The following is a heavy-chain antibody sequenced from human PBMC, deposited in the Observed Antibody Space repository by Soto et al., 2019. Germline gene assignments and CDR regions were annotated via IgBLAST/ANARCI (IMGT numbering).Heavy chain of an antibody. J-gene: IGHJ6*02. CDR2: IIPIFGTA. V-gene: IGHV1-69*13. Sequence: EASVKVSCKASGGTFSSYAISWVRQAPGQGLEWMGGIIPIFGTANYAQKFQGRVTITADESTSTAYMELSSLRSEDTAVYYCAMYYYDSSGPRYYYYYCGMDVWGQGTTVTVSS. CDR1: GGTFSSYA. D-gene: IGHD3-22*01. CDR3: AMYYYDSSGPRYYYYYCGMDV.